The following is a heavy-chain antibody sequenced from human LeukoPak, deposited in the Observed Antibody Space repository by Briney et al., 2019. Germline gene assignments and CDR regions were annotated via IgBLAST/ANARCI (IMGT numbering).Heavy chain of an antibody. D-gene: IGHD5-12*01. J-gene: IGHJ4*02. Sequence: GASAKVSCKASGYTFTGYYMHWVRQAPGQGLEWMGWINPNSGGTNYAQKFQGRVTMTRDTSISTAYMELSRLRSDDTAVYYCAREGGGHRGYSGYDTDYWGQGTLVTVSS. CDR3: AREGGGHRGYSGYDTDY. CDR2: INPNSGGT. CDR1: GYTFTGYY. V-gene: IGHV1-2*02.